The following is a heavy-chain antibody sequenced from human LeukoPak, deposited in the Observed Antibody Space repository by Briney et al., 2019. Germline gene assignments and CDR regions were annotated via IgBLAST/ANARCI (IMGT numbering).Heavy chain of an antibody. CDR2: INHSGST. V-gene: IGHV4-34*01. CDR3: ARDGRYYYAFDI. Sequence: SETLSLTCAVYGGSFSGYYWSWIRQPPGKGLEWIGEINHSGSTKYNPSLRSRVIIPVDTSKNQFSLKLSSVTAADTAVYYCARDGRYYYAFDIWGQGTMVTVSS. D-gene: IGHD1-26*01. CDR1: GGSFSGYY. J-gene: IGHJ3*02.